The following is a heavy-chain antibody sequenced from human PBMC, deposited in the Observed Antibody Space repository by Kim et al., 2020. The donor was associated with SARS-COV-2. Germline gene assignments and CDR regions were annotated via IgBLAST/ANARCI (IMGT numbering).Heavy chain of an antibody. CDR2: INPNSGGT. CDR3: ARGEGAVRGVIMSQNYYYYYGMDV. Sequence: ASVKVSCKASGYTFTGYYMHWVRQAPGQGLEWMGWINPNSGGTNYAQKFQGWVTMTRDTSISTAYMELSRLRSDDTAVYYCARGEGAVRGVIMSQNYYYYYGMDVWGQGTTVTVSS. CDR1: GYTFTGYY. J-gene: IGHJ6*02. V-gene: IGHV1-2*04. D-gene: IGHD3-10*01.